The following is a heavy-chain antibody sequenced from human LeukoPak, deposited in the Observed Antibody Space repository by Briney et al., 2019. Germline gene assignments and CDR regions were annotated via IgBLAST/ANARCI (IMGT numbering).Heavy chain of an antibody. D-gene: IGHD6-6*01. CDR1: GGTFSSYD. Sequence: ASVKVSCKASGGTFSSYDINWVRQATGQGLEWMGWMNPNSGNTGYAQKFQGRVTITRNTSISTAYMELSSLRSEDTAVYYCARGRSIAARYWFDPWGQGTLVTVSS. CDR3: ARGRSIAARYWFDP. J-gene: IGHJ5*02. CDR2: MNPNSGNT. V-gene: IGHV1-8*03.